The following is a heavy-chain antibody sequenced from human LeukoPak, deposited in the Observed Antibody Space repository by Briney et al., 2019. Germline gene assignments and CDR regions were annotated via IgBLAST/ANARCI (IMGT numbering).Heavy chain of an antibody. Sequence: SGTLSLTCAVSGGSISSSNWWSWVRQPPGKGLEWIGEIYHSGSTNYNPSLKSRVTISVDTSKNQFSLKLSSVTAADTAVYYCARDNGDYNYDYWGQGTLVTVSS. V-gene: IGHV4-4*02. CDR2: IYHSGST. CDR3: ARDNGDYNYDY. CDR1: GGSISSSNW. D-gene: IGHD4-17*01. J-gene: IGHJ4*02.